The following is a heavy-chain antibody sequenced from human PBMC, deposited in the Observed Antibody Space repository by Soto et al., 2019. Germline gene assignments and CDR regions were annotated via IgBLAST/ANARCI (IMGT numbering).Heavy chain of an antibody. CDR1: GDSVTSNY. J-gene: IGHJ4*02. D-gene: IGHD2-8*02. CDR2: MHYTGFS. CDR3: ATSLGPTWSPY. Sequence: PSETLSLTCSFSGDSVTSNYLTWIRQSPEKGLEWIGYMHYTGFSHYNPSLKSRLTISVDKSKNQFTLQLTSVTVADTAVYYCATSLGPTWSPYWGQGTQVTVSS. V-gene: IGHV4-59*02.